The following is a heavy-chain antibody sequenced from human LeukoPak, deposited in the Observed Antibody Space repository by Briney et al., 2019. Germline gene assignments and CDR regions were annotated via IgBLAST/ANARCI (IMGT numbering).Heavy chain of an antibody. CDR2: ISGSGGST. D-gene: IGHD3-3*01. J-gene: IGHJ3*02. CDR3: TTWSGYYVVYAFDI. CDR1: GFTFSSYA. Sequence: GGSLRLSCAASGFTFSSYAMNWVRQAPGKGLEWVSAISGSGGSTYYADSVMGRFTISRDNSKNTLYLQMNSLKTEDTAVYYCTTWSGYYVVYAFDIWGQGTMVTVSS. V-gene: IGHV3-23*01.